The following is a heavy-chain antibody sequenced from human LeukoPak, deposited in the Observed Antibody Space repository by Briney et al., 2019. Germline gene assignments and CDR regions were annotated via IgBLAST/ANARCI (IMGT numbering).Heavy chain of an antibody. D-gene: IGHD2-15*01. Sequence: GGSLRLSCTASGFTFGDYAMSWVRQAPGKGLGWVSFIRSKAYGGTTEYAASVKGRFTISRDDSKSIAYLQMNSLKTEDTAVYYCTRVSLVAASVFFDYWGQGTLVTVSS. CDR3: TRVSLVAASVFFDY. J-gene: IGHJ4*02. CDR2: IRSKAYGGTT. V-gene: IGHV3-49*04. CDR1: GFTFGDYA.